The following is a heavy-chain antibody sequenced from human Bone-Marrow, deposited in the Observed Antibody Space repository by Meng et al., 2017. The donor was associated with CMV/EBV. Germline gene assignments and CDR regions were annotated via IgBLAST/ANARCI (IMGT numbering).Heavy chain of an antibody. CDR1: GGTFSSYA. CDR2: IIPILGIA. J-gene: IGHJ5*02. V-gene: IGHV1-69*10. D-gene: IGHD6-19*01. CDR3: AREVGVWASIAVAGKNWFDP. Sequence: SVKVSCKASGGTFSSYAISWVRQAPGQGLEWMGGIIPILGIANYAQKFQGSVTITADKSTSTAYMELSSLRSEDTAVYYCAREVGVWASIAVAGKNWFDPWGQGTLVTVSS.